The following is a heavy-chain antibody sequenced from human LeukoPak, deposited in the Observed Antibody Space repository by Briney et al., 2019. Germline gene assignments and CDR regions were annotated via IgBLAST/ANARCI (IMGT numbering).Heavy chain of an antibody. V-gene: IGHV1-18*01. CDR1: GYTFTRHA. CDR3: ARAPHAPYFDWLSHYYMDV. CDR2: VTPFNGNT. Sequence: GASVKVSCKASGYTFTRHAFCWVRQAPGQGLEWMGWVTPFNGNTSYAQKFQGRVTMTTDTSTSTAYMELKSLRSDDTAVYYCARAPHAPYFDWLSHYYMDVWGTGTTVIISS. J-gene: IGHJ6*03. D-gene: IGHD3-9*01.